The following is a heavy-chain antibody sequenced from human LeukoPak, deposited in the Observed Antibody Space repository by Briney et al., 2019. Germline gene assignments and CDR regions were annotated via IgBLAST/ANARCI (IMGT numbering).Heavy chain of an antibody. CDR1: GGSISSYY. CDR2: IYYSGST. CDR3: ARDLYFQH. J-gene: IGHJ1*01. V-gene: IGHV4-59*01. Sequence: PSETLSLTCTVSGGSISSYYWSWIRQPPGKGLEWIGYIYYSGSTNYNPSLKSRVTISVDTSKNQFSLKLSSVTAADTAVYYCARDLYFQHWGQGTLVTVSP.